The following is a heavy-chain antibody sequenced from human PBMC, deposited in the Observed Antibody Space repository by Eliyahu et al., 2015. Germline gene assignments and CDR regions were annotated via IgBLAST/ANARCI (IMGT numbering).Heavy chain of an antibody. V-gene: IGHV3-23*01. CDR1: GFTFSSYA. CDR2: IXGGGGST. D-gene: IGHD6-13*01. CDR3: AKDLGYSTSDAFDI. Sequence: EVQLLESGGGXVQPGGSLRLSCAASGFTFSSYAMXWVRQAPGKGLEWVSAIXGGGGSTYYADSVKGRFTISRDNSKNTLYLQMHSLRAEDTAVYYCAKDLGYSTSDAFDIWGQGTMVTVSS. J-gene: IGHJ3*02.